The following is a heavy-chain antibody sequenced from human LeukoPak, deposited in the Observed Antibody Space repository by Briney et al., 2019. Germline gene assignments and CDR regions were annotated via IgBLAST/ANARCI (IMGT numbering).Heavy chain of an antibody. CDR3: ARERGADYDYVWGSYRSMSYFDY. CDR2: IYYSGST. CDR1: GGSISSYY. V-gene: IGHV4-59*01. Sequence: SETLSLTCTVSGGSISSYYWSWIRQPPGKGLEWIGYIYYSGSTNYNPPLKSRVTISVDTSKNQFSLKLSSVTAADTAVYYCARERGADYDYVWGSYRSMSYFDYWGQGTLVTVSS. D-gene: IGHD3-16*02. J-gene: IGHJ4*02.